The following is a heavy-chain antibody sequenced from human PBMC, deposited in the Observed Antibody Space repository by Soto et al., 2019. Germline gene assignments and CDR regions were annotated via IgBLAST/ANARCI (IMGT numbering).Heavy chain of an antibody. V-gene: IGHV1-69*01. J-gene: IGHJ6*02. D-gene: IGHD5-18*01. CDR2: IIPSFGTA. CDR1: GGTFSSYA. CDR3: ASPNTAMAYPYYYYGMDV. Sequence: QVQLVQSGAEVKKPGSSVKVSCKASGGTFSSYAISWVRQAPGQGLEWMGGIIPSFGTANYAQKFQGRVTITADEATSTAYMELSSLISEDTAVYYCASPNTAMAYPYYYYGMDVWGQGTTVTVSS.